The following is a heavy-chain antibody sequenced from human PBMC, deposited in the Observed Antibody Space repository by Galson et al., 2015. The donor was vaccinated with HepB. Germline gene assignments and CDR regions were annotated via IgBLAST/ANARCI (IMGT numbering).Heavy chain of an antibody. V-gene: IGHV1-2*06. D-gene: IGHD3-3*01. J-gene: IGHJ3*02. CDR2: INPDSGAT. CDR1: GYSFTGFY. CDR3: ARVAYCSSIRCYGLRFSEWLPSDI. Sequence: SVKVSCKASGYSFTGFYLHWVRQAPGQGLEWMGRINPDSGATNYAQKFQGRVAMTRDTSISAAYLELSGLRSDDTAVYYCARVAYCSSIRCYGLRFSEWLPSDIWGQGTMVTVSS.